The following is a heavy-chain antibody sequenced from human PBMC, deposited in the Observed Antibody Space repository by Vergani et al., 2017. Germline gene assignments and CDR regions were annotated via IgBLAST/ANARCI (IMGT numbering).Heavy chain of an antibody. J-gene: IGHJ4*02. CDR2: IFSSGTT. V-gene: IGHV4-61*02. CDR3: ARRSGIVYDIFSGTQYFFDF. D-gene: IGHD3-9*01. Sequence: QLQLQESGPGLVKPSQTLSLSCTVSGGSVRTSIGYYWTWIRQPAGKTLEWIGEIFSSGTTNYNPSFKSRVTISVDTSNNHFSLRLNSLTAADTAVYYCARRSGIVYDIFSGTQYFFDFWGQGTLVTVSS. CDR1: GGSVRTSIGYY.